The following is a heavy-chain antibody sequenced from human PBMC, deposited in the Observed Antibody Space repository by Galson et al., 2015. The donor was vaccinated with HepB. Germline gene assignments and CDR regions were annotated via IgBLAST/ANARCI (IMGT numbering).Heavy chain of an antibody. CDR1: GFTFSSYW. D-gene: IGHD6-19*01. J-gene: IGHJ4*02. Sequence: SLRLSCAASGFTFSSYWMSWVRQAPGKGLEWVANIKQDGSEKYYVDSVKGRFTISRDNAKNSLYLQMNSLRAEDTAVYYCAGERGVSSGWTFDYWGQGTLVTVSS. CDR3: AGERGVSSGWTFDY. CDR2: IKQDGSEK. V-gene: IGHV3-7*03.